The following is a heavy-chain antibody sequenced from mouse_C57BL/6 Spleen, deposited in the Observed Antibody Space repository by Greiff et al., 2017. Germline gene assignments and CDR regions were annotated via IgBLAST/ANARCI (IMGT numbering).Heavy chain of an antibody. Sequence: EVQRVESGGGLVQPGGSMKLSCVASGFTFSNYWMNWVRQSPEKGLEWVAQIRLKSDNYATHYAESVKGRFTISRDDSKSSVYLQMNNLRAEDTGIYYCTGSNWDYAMDYWGQGTSVTVSS. CDR1: GFTFSNYW. CDR3: TGSNWDYAMDY. D-gene: IGHD4-1*01. CDR2: IRLKSDNYAT. V-gene: IGHV6-3*01. J-gene: IGHJ4*01.